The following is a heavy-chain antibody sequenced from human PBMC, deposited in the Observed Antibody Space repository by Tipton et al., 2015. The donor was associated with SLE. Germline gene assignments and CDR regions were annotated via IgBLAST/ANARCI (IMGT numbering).Heavy chain of an antibody. CDR1: GGSISIYY. CDR2: IYTSGST. D-gene: IGHD6-13*01. V-gene: IGHV4-4*07. Sequence: TLSLTCTVSGGSISIYYWSWIRQPAEKGLEWIGLIYTSGSTNYNPSLKSRVTMSVDTSTNQFSLKLSSVTAADTAVYYCATDSRWHAFDIWGQGTMVTVSS. J-gene: IGHJ3*02. CDR3: ATDSRWHAFDI.